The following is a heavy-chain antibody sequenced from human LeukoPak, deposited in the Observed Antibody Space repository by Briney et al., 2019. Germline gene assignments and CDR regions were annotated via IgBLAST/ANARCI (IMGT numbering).Heavy chain of an antibody. J-gene: IGHJ4*02. D-gene: IGHD6-13*01. CDR2: INTDGSST. V-gene: IGHV3-74*01. CDR1: GFTFTSSR. CDR3: ARSIPYGTTWYGRSDY. Sequence: QPGGSLRLSCAASGFTFTSSRMLWVRQTPGKGLVWVSNINTDGSSTNYADSVKGRFTISRDNAKNTLFLQMNSLRAEDTAIYYCARSIPYGTTWYGRSDYWGQGTLVTVSS.